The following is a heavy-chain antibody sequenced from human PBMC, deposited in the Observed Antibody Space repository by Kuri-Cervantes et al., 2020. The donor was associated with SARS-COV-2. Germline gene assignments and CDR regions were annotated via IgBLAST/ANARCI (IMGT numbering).Heavy chain of an antibody. J-gene: IGHJ4*02. Sequence: ESLKISCAASGFIFSRYSMNWVRQPPGKGLEWIGEINHSGSTNYNPSLKSRVTISVDTSKNQFSLKLSSVTAADTAVYYCARTYGSGTPPSYWGQGTLVTVSS. D-gene: IGHD3-10*01. V-gene: IGHV4-34*01. CDR1: GFIFSRYS. CDR3: ARTYGSGTPPSY. CDR2: INHSGST.